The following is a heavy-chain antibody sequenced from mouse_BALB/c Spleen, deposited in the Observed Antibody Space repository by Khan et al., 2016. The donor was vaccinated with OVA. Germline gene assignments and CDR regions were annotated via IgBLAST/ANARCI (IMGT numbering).Heavy chain of an antibody. CDR3: ARSVTITTVVATDFDY. V-gene: IGHV3-2*02. CDR2: ISYSGRT. Sequence: EVQLQESGPGLVKPSQSLSLTCTVTGYSITSDYAWNWIRQFPGNKLEWMGYISYSGRTSYNPSLKSRISITRDTSKNQFLLQLNSVTTEDTATYYGARSVTITTVVATDFDYWGQGTTLTVSS. J-gene: IGHJ2*01. D-gene: IGHD1-1*01. CDR1: GYSITSDYA.